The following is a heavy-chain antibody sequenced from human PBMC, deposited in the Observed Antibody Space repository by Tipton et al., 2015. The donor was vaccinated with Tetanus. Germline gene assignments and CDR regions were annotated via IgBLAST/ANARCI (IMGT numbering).Heavy chain of an antibody. CDR1: GFTFSSYS. V-gene: IGHV3-21*01. J-gene: IGHJ3*02. CDR3: ARDPVTREPWDAFDI. D-gene: IGHD1-26*01. CDR2: ISSSSSYI. Sequence: SLRLSCAASGFTFSSYSMNWVRQAPGKGLEWVSSISSSSSYIYYADSVKGRFTISRDNAKNSLYLQMNSLRAEDTAVYYCARDPVTREPWDAFDIWGQGTMVTVSS.